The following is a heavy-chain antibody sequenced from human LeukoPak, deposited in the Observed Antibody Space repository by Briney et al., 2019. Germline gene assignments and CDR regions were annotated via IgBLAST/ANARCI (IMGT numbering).Heavy chain of an antibody. Sequence: ASVKVSCKASGYTFTGYYMHWVRQAPGQGLEWMGWINPNSGGTNYAQKFQGRVTMTRDTSISTAHMELSRLRSDDTAVYYCARSGFGYYYDSSGYGRVYWGQGTLVTVSS. CDR3: ARSGFGYYYDSSGYGRVY. J-gene: IGHJ4*02. V-gene: IGHV1-2*02. CDR1: GYTFTGYY. CDR2: INPNSGGT. D-gene: IGHD3-22*01.